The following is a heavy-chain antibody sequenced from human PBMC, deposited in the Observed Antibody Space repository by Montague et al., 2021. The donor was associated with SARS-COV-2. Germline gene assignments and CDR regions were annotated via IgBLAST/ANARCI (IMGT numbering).Heavy chain of an antibody. CDR2: GYNNKST. CDR3: ARVFPRWLQFDPYFDY. Sequence: SETLSLTCTVSGGSISSDDWNWIRQPPGTGLEWMWYGYNNKSTXXXPSXXXRVTITVDTSKNQFSLKLSSVTAADTAVYYCARVFPRWLQFDPYFDYWRQATLLTVSS. CDR1: GGSISSDD. J-gene: IGHJ4*02. D-gene: IGHD5-24*01. V-gene: IGHV4-59*01.